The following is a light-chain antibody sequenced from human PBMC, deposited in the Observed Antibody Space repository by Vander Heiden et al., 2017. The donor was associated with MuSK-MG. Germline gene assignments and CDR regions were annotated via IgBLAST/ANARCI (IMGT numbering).Light chain of an antibody. CDR3: QQCDTTPRT. Sequence: DIQMTQSPSSLSASVGDRVTITCRASQSISSYLNWYQQKPVKAPKLLIYAASSLQSGVPSRFSGSASGTDFTLTISSLQPEDFATYYCQQCDTTPRTFGQGTKVEIK. J-gene: IGKJ1*01. CDR1: QSISSY. V-gene: IGKV1-39*01. CDR2: AAS.